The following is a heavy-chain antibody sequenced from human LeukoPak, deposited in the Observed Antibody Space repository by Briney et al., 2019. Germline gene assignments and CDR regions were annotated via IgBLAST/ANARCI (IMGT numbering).Heavy chain of an antibody. CDR3: AREGANDFWSGYNNWFDP. CDR2: IYHSGST. J-gene: IGHJ5*02. Sequence: SGTLSLTCAVSGGSISSSSWWSWVRQPPGKGLEWIGEIYHSGSTNYNPSLKSRVTISVDKSKNQFSLKLSSVTAADTAVYYCAREGANDFWSGYNNWFDPWGQGTLVTVSS. D-gene: IGHD3-3*01. CDR1: GGSISSSSW. V-gene: IGHV4-4*02.